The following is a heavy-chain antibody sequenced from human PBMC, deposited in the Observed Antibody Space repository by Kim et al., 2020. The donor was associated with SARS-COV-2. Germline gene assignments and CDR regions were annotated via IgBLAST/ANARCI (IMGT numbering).Heavy chain of an antibody. D-gene: IGHD1-26*01. CDR1: GYSFTSYW. V-gene: IGHV5-51*01. CDR2: IYPGDSDT. Sequence: GESLKISCKGSGYSFTSYWIGWVRQMPGKGLEWMGIIYPGDSDTRYSPSFQGQVTISADKSISTAYLQWSSLKASDTAMYYCARLTIVGATRGGFDYWGQGTLVTVSS. J-gene: IGHJ4*02. CDR3: ARLTIVGATRGGFDY.